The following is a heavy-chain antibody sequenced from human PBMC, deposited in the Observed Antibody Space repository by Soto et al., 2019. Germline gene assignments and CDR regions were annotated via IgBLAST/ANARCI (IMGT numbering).Heavy chain of an antibody. CDR1: GGPISSGDYY. V-gene: IGHV4-30-2*01. CDR3: ARVPDY. Sequence: SETLSLTCNVSGGPISSGDYYWSWIRQHPGKGLEWIGYMYHSGSTYYNPSLKSRVTISIDRSKNQFSLKPSSVTAADTAVYYCARVPDYWGQGILVTVSS. D-gene: IGHD2-2*01. J-gene: IGHJ4*02. CDR2: MYHSGST.